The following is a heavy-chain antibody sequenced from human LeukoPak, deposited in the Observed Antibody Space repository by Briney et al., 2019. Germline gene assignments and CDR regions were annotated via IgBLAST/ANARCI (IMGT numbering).Heavy chain of an antibody. CDR3: ASRVGALEY. Sequence: GGSLRLSCAASGFTFSDYSMNWVRQAPGKGLEWVSYISSSSSTIFYAASEKGRFTISRDNAKNSLYLQMDSLRAEDTAVYYGASRVGALEYWGQGTLVTVSS. D-gene: IGHD1-26*01. J-gene: IGHJ4*02. V-gene: IGHV3-48*01. CDR2: ISSSSSTI. CDR1: GFTFSDYS.